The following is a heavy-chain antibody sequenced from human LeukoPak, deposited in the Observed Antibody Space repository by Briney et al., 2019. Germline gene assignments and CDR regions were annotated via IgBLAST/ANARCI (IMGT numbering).Heavy chain of an antibody. J-gene: IGHJ5*02. V-gene: IGHV3-21*01. CDR2: ISSSSSYI. CDR3: ASGTLGYCSSTSCYENNWFDP. CDR1: GFTFSSYS. D-gene: IGHD2-2*01. Sequence: PGGSLRLSCAASGFTFSSYSMSWVRQAPGKGLEWVSSISSSSSYIYYADSVKGRFTISRDNAKNSLYLQMNSLRAEDTAVYYCASGTLGYCSSTSCYENNWFDPWGQGTLVTVSS.